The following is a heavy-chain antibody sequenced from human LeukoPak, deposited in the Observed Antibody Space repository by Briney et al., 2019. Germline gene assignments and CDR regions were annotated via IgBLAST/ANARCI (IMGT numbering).Heavy chain of an antibody. V-gene: IGHV4-39*07. CDR2: IYYSGST. J-gene: IGHJ3*02. CDR3: ARFGVLIGDIVVVVAATRTGTTNAFDI. CDR1: GGSISSSSYY. Sequence: NPSETLSLTCTVSGGSISSSSYYWGWIRQPPGKGLEWIGSIYYSGSTYYNPSLKSRVTISVDTSKNQFSLKLSSVTAADTAVYYCARFGVLIGDIVVVVAATRTGTTNAFDIRGQGTMVTVSS. D-gene: IGHD2-15*01.